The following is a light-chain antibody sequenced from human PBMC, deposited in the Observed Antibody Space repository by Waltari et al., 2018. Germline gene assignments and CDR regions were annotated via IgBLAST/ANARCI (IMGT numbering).Light chain of an antibody. CDR1: QSLGSS. CDR2: KAS. Sequence: DIQMTQSPSTLSASVGDRVTITCRASQSLGSSLAWYQQKPGKAPNLLIYKASSLQTGVPSRFSGSGSGTEFTLTISSLQPDDSATYSCQQSDSYPVTFGQGTKLEI. J-gene: IGKJ1*01. V-gene: IGKV1-5*03. CDR3: QQSDSYPVT.